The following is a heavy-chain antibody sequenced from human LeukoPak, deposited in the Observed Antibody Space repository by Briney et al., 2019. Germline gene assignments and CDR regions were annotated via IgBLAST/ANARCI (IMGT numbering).Heavy chain of an antibody. Sequence: GESLKISCKGSGYSFTSYWIGWVRQMPGKGLEWMGIIYPGDSDTRYSPSFQGQVTISADKSISTAYLQWSSLKASDTTMYYCARQKTIAAAGLDAFDTWGQGTMVTVSS. CDR2: IYPGDSDT. V-gene: IGHV5-51*01. J-gene: IGHJ3*02. CDR3: ARQKTIAAAGLDAFDT. CDR1: GYSFTSYW. D-gene: IGHD6-13*01.